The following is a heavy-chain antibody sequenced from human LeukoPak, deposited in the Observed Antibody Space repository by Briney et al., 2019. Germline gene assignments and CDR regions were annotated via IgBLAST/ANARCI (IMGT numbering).Heavy chain of an antibody. CDR1: GGSFSGYY. D-gene: IGHD6-13*01. CDR2: INHGGST. V-gene: IGHV4-34*01. J-gene: IGHJ6*02. CDR3: ARGPPAAGSIYYYYYGMDV. Sequence: NTSETLSLTCAVYGGSFSGYYWSWIRQPPGKGLEWIGEINHGGSTNYNPSLKSRVTISVDTSKNQFSLKLSSVTAADAAVYYCARGPPAAGSIYYYYYGMDVWGQGTTVTVSS.